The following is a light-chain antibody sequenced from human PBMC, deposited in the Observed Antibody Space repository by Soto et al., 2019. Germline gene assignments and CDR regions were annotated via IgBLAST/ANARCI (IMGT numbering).Light chain of an antibody. V-gene: IGKV3D-15*01. CDR2: GAS. Sequence: EIVMTQSPATLSVSPGERATLSCRASQSVSSNLAWYQQKPCQAPRLLIYGASTRATGIPDRFSGSGSGTDFTLTISGLEPEDFALYYCQQYGVTPPNTFGGGTKVDI. CDR1: QSVSSN. CDR3: QQYGVTPPNT. J-gene: IGKJ4*01.